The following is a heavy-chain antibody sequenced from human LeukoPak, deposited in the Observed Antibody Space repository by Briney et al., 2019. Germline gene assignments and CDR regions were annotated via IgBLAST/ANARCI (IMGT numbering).Heavy chain of an antibody. V-gene: IGHV1-69*13. CDR1: GGTFSSYA. CDR2: IIPISGTA. J-gene: IGHJ4*02. Sequence: SVKVSCKASGGTFSSYAISWVRQAPGQGLEWMGGIIPISGTANYAQKFQGRVTITADESTSTAYMELSSLRSEDTAVYYCARESSSGTPGDYWGQGTLVTVSS. D-gene: IGHD1-26*01. CDR3: ARESSSGTPGDY.